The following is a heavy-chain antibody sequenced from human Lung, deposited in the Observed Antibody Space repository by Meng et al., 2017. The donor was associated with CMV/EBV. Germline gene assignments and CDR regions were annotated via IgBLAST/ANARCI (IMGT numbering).Heavy chain of an antibody. J-gene: IGHJ4*02. CDR2: ISSSGSTI. V-gene: IGHV3-11*04. D-gene: IGHD6-6*01. CDR1: GFTFSDYY. CDR3: ASRATGYSSSYIDY. Sequence: GGSLRLXXAASGFTFSDYYMSWIRQAPGKGLEWVSYISSSGSTIYYADSVKGRFTISRDNAKNSLYLQMNSLRAEDTAVYYCASRATGYSSSYIDYWGQGTLVTVSS.